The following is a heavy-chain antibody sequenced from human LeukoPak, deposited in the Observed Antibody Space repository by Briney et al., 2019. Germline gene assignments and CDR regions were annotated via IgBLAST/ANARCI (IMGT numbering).Heavy chain of an antibody. CDR3: AELGITMIGGV. D-gene: IGHD3-10*02. V-gene: IGHV3-23*01. J-gene: IGHJ6*04. CDR1: GFTFSNYG. Sequence: TGGSLRLSCTASGFTFSNYGMHWVRQAPGKGLEWVSAISGSGGSTYYADSVKGRFTFSRDNSNNTLYLQMNSLRAEDTAVYYCAELGITMIGGVWGKGTTVTISS. CDR2: ISGSGGST.